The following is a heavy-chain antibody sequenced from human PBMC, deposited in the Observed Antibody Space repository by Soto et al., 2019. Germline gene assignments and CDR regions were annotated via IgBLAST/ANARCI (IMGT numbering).Heavy chain of an antibody. V-gene: IGHV4-39*01. CDR1: GGSISSSSYY. J-gene: IGHJ6*02. CDR3: ARPIKWLVPYYGMDV. D-gene: IGHD6-19*01. CDR2: IYYSGST. Sequence: QLQLQESGPGLVKPSETLSLTCTVSGGSISSSSYYWGWIRQPPGKGLEWIGSIYYSGSTYYNPSLKSRVTISVDTSKNQFSLKLSSLTAADTAVYYCARPIKWLVPYYGMDVWGQGTTVTVSS.